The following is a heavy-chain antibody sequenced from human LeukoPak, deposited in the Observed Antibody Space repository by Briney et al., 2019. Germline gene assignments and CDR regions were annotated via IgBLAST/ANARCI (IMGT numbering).Heavy chain of an antibody. CDR2: INHSGST. Sequence: PSETLSLTCAVYGGSFSGYYWSWIRQPPGEGLEWIGEINHSGSTNYNPSLKSRVTISVDTSKNQFSLKLSSVTAADTAVYYCARGRMVRGVDFDYWGQGTLVTVSS. V-gene: IGHV4-34*01. D-gene: IGHD3-10*01. CDR3: ARGRMVRGVDFDY. J-gene: IGHJ4*02. CDR1: GGSFSGYY.